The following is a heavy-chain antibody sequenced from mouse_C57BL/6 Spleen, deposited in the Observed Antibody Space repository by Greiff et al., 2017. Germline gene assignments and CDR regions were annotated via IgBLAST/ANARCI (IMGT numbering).Heavy chain of an antibody. CDR2: IDPENGDT. Sequence: VHVKQSGAELVRPGASVKLSCTASGFNIKDDYMHWVKQRPEQGLEWIGWIDPENGDTEYASKFQGKATITADTSSNTAYLQLSSLTSEDTAVYYCTTWGTGFAYWGQGTLVTVSA. D-gene: IGHD2-14*01. V-gene: IGHV14-4*01. CDR1: GFNIKDDY. J-gene: IGHJ3*01. CDR3: TTWGTGFAY.